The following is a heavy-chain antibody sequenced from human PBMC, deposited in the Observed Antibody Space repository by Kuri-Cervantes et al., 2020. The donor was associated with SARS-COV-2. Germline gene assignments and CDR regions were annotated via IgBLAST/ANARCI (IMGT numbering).Heavy chain of an antibody. J-gene: IGHJ6*02. D-gene: IGHD5-24*01. Sequence: GSLRLSCTVSGGSISSYYWSWIRQPPGKGLEWIGYIYYSGSTNYNPSLKSRVTISVDTSKNQFSLKLSSVTAADTAVYYCARGLRWQQPHRNYYYYGMDVWGQGTTVTVSS. CDR2: IYYSGST. CDR3: ARGLRWQQPHRNYYYYGMDV. V-gene: IGHV4-59*12. CDR1: GGSISSYY.